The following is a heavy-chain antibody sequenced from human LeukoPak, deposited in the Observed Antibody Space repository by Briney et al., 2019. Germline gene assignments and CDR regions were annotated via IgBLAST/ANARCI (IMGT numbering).Heavy chain of an antibody. V-gene: IGHV1-2*02. CDR1: GYTFTGYY. D-gene: IGHD3-3*01. CDR3: ATYDPLYFQH. CDR2: INPNSGGT. Sequence: ASVKVSCKASGYTFTGYYMHWVRQAPGQGLEWMGWINPNSGGTNYAQKFQGRVTMTRDTSVSTAYMELSRLRSDDTAVYYCATYDPLYFQHWGQGTLVTVSS. J-gene: IGHJ1*01.